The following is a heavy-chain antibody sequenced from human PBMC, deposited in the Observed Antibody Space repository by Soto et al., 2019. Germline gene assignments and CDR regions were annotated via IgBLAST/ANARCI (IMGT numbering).Heavy chain of an antibody. D-gene: IGHD6-6*01. CDR2: IYYSGST. CDR1: GGSISSYY. CDR3: AAYSSSSAEFDY. V-gene: IGHV4-59*01. Sequence: ASETLSLTCTVSGGSISSYYWSWIRQPPGKGLEWIGYIYYSGSTNYNPSLKSRVTISVDTSKNQFSLKLSSVTAADTAVYYCAAYSSSSAEFDYWGQGTLVTVSS. J-gene: IGHJ4*02.